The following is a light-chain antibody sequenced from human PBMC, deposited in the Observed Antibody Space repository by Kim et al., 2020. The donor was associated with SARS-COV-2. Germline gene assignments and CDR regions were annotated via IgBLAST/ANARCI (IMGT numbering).Light chain of an antibody. CDR3: QHRFNWPLT. CDR2: DAS. V-gene: IGKV3-11*01. J-gene: IGKJ4*01. Sequence: EIVLTQSPVTLSLSPGERATLSCRAGQSINNFLAWYQQKPGQAPRLLIYDASNRATGVPARFSGSGSGTDFTLTISSLEPEDFAVYYCQHRFNWPLTFGGGTKVDIK. CDR1: QSINNF.